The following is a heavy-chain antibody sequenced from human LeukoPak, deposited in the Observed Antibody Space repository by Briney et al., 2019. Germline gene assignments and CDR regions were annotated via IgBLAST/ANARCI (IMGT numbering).Heavy chain of an antibody. J-gene: IGHJ4*02. CDR3: ASPSSGYHHYNSSDGDY. D-gene: IGHD6-25*01. V-gene: IGHV3-74*01. CDR2: INSDGSST. CDR1: GFTFSSYW. Sequence: GGSLRLSCAASGFTFSSYWMHWVRQAPGKGLVWVSRINSDGSSTSYADSVKGRFTISRDNAKNTLYLQMNSLRAEDTAVYYCASPSSGYHHYNSSDGDYWGQGTLVTVSS.